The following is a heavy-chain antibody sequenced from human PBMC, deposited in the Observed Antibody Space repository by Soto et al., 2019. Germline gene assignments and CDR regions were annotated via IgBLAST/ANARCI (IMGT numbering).Heavy chain of an antibody. CDR2: IYSGGST. J-gene: IGHJ6*02. V-gene: IGHV3-66*01. D-gene: IGHD6-6*01. CDR3: ARDKGNQAARPVWDSDYYYYGVDV. CDR1: GFTVSSNY. Sequence: PGGSLRLSCAASGFTVSSNYMSWVRQAPGKGLEWVSVIYSGGSTYYADSVKGRFTISRDNSKNTLYLQMNSLRAEDTAVYYCARDKGNQAARPVWDSDYYYYGVDVWGQGTTVTVSS.